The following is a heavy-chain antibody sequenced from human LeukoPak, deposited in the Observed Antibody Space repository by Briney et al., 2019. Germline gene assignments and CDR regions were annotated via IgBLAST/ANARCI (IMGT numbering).Heavy chain of an antibody. CDR1: GYTFTGYY. CDR2: ITPNGGDT. J-gene: IGHJ4*02. V-gene: IGHV1-2*02. Sequence: ASVKLSCTTSGYTFTGYYIHWVRQAPGHGLEWMGWITPNGGDTNYAHKFQGRVTMTRDKSISTAYMELSSLRSDDTALYYCTRGSYYDSSGYSGVRLFDYWGQGTPVTVPS. D-gene: IGHD3-22*01. CDR3: TRGSYYDSSGYSGVRLFDY.